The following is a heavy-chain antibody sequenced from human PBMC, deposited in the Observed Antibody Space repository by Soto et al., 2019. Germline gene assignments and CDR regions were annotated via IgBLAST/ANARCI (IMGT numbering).Heavy chain of an antibody. D-gene: IGHD5-18*01. J-gene: IGHJ4*02. Sequence: QVQLVQSGAEVKKPGSSVKVSCKASGGTFSSYAINWVRQAPGQGLEWMEGIIPFFASPHYAQKFQGRVTITADESTSTVYMELSSLRSEDTAVYYCADTRGYNYGYGHWGQGTLVTVSS. CDR3: ADTRGYNYGYGH. CDR2: IIPFFASP. CDR1: GGTFSSYA. V-gene: IGHV1-69*01.